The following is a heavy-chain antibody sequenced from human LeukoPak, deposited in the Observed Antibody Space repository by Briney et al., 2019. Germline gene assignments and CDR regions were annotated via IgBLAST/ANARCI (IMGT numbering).Heavy chain of an antibody. CDR1: GFTFSSYS. CDR2: ISSSSYI. CDR3: ARERRHSSGLDY. Sequence: GGSLRLSCAASGFTFSSYSMNWVRRAPGKGLEWVSSISSSSYIYYADSVKGRFTISRDNAKNSLYLQMNSLRAEDTAVYYCARERRHSSGLDYWGQGTLVTVSS. V-gene: IGHV3-21*01. J-gene: IGHJ4*02. D-gene: IGHD6-19*01.